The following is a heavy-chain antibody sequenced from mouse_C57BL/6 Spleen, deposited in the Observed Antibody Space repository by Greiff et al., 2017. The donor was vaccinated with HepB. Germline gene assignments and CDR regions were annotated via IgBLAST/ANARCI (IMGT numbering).Heavy chain of an antibody. J-gene: IGHJ2*01. CDR3: TRGDLLHPLY. V-gene: IGHV1-15*01. Sequence: VHLVESGAELVRPGASVTLSCKASGYTFTDYEMHWVKQTPVHGLEWIGAIDPETGGTAYNQKFKGKAILTADKSSSTAYMELRSLTSEDSAVYYCTRGDLLHPLYWGQGTTLTVSS. D-gene: IGHD1-1*01. CDR1: GYTFTDYE. CDR2: IDPETGGT.